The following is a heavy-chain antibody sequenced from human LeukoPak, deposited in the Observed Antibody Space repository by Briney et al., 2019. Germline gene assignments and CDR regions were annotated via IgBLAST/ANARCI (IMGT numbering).Heavy chain of an antibody. CDR1: GFTFSSYS. Sequence: GGSLILSCAASGFTFSSYSMTWVRQAPGKGLEWVSYINSGGGTIYYADSVKGRFTISRDNARNSLSLQMNSLRDEDTAVYYCARATNSGSGLTRNFDYWGQGTLVTVSS. CDR2: INSGGGTI. J-gene: IGHJ4*02. V-gene: IGHV3-48*02. D-gene: IGHD3-10*01. CDR3: ARATNSGSGLTRNFDY.